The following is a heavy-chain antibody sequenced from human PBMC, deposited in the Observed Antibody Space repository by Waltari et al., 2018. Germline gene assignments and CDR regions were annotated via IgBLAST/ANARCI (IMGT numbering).Heavy chain of an antibody. J-gene: IGHJ1*01. V-gene: IGHV3-21*01. CDR1: GFSVMIFA. D-gene: IGHD2-2*01. CDR3: ARRRSGDCSETSCFMPPGY. Sequence: VESGGGLVRPGGSLRLTCEATGFSVMIFAMNWIRQAPGKGLEVVGSIGGFWVGSYDRVVVKGRCTVARGNARSSLYLQMNSLRVDDTAVYDCARRRSGDCSETSCFMPPGYWGQGTLVTVSS. CDR2: IGGFWVGS.